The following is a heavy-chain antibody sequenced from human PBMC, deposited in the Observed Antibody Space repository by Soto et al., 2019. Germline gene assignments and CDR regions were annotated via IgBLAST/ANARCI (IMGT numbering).Heavy chain of an antibody. V-gene: IGHV3-23*01. CDR3: AKGGGDSLRYGMDV. Sequence: PGGSLRLSCAASGFTFSSYAMTWVHQAPGKGLERVSAISASGCSTYYADSVKGRFTISRDNSKNTLYLQMDSLRAEDTAVYYCAKGGGDSLRYGMDVWGQGTTVTVSS. CDR2: ISASGCST. D-gene: IGHD2-21*02. J-gene: IGHJ6*02. CDR1: GFTFSSYA.